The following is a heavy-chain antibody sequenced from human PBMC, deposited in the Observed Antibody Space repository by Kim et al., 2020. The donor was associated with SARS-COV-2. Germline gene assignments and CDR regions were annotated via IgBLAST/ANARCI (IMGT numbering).Heavy chain of an antibody. CDR2: INHSGST. J-gene: IGHJ6*02. Sequence: SETLSLTCAVYGGSFSGYYWSWIRQPPGKGLEWIGEINHSGSTNYNPSLKSRVTISVDTSKNQFSLKLSSVTAADTAVYYCARGWGQWLYGMDVWGQGTT. D-gene: IGHD6-19*01. CDR1: GGSFSGYY. CDR3: ARGWGQWLYGMDV. V-gene: IGHV4-34*01.